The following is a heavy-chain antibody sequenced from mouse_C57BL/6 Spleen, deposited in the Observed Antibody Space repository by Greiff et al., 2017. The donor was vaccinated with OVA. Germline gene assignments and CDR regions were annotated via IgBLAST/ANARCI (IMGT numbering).Heavy chain of an antibody. J-gene: IGHJ1*03. Sequence: EVKVVESGGGLVQSGRSLRLSCATSGFTFSDFYMEWVRQAPGKGLEWIAASRNKANDYTTEYSASVKGRFIVSRDTSQSILYLQMNALRAEDTAIYYCARDAARLTGYWYFDVWGTGTTVTVSS. CDR3: ARDAARLTGYWYFDV. D-gene: IGHD4-1*01. CDR2: SRNKANDYTT. V-gene: IGHV7-1*01. CDR1: GFTFSDFY.